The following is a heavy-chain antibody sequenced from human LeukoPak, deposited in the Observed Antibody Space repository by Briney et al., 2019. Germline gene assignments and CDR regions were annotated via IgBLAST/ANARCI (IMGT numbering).Heavy chain of an antibody. D-gene: IGHD3-22*01. V-gene: IGHV3-23*01. CDR3: AKDRHYYDIWMREWAFDI. J-gene: IGHJ3*02. CDR1: GFTVSSNY. CDR2: ISSSGGST. Sequence: PGGSLRLSCAASGFTVSSNYMSWVRQAPGKGLEWVSVISSSGGSTYYADSVKGRFTISRDNSKNTLYLQMNSLRAEDTAVYYCAKDRHYYDIWMREWAFDIWGQGTMVTVSS.